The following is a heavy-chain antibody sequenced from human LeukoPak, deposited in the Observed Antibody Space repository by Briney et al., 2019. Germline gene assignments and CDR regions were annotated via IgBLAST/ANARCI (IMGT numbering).Heavy chain of an antibody. D-gene: IGHD1-26*01. CDR3: ARDIGHPGSYYMDV. CDR2: IYYSGST. Sequence: PSETLSLTCTVSGGSISSSSYYWGWIRQPPGKGLEWIGSIYYSGSTYYNPSLKSRVTISVDTSKNQFSLKLSSVTAADTAVYYCARDIGHPGSYYMDVWGKGTTVTVSS. J-gene: IGHJ6*03. CDR1: GGSISSSSYY. V-gene: IGHV4-39*07.